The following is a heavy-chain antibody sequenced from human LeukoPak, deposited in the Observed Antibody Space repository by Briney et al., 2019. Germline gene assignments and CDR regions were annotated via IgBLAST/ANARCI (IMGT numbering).Heavy chain of an antibody. CDR2: INAGNGNT. J-gene: IGHJ5*02. V-gene: IGHV1-3*01. CDR3: ARGRYCSSTSCCFNWFDP. CDR1: GYTFTSYA. D-gene: IGHD2-2*01. Sequence: GASVKVSCKASGYTFTSYAMHWVRQAPGQRLEWMGWINAGNGNTKYSQKFQGRVTITRDTSASTAYMELSSLRSEDTAVYYCARGRYCSSTSCCFNWFDPWGQGTLVTVSS.